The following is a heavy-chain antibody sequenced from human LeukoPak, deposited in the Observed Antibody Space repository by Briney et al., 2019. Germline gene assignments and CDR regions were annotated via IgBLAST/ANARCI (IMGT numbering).Heavy chain of an antibody. CDR1: GGSFSGYY. CDR2: INHSGST. J-gene: IGHJ6*03. V-gene: IGHV4-34*01. Sequence: PSETLSLTCAVYGGSFSGYYWSWIRQPPGKGLEWIGEINHSGSTNYNPSLKSRVTISVDTSKNQFSLKLSSVTAADTAVYYCARLTVGYCSSTSCRKKKLTNYYYYYMDVWGKGTTVTISS. CDR3: ARLTVGYCSSTSCRKKKLTNYYYYYMDV. D-gene: IGHD2-2*01.